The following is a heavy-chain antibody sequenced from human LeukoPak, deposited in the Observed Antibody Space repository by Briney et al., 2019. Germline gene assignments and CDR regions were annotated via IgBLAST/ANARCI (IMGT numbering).Heavy chain of an antibody. CDR3: ARDYGDYGNPFNY. J-gene: IGHJ4*02. CDR2: IVVGSGNT. CDR1: GFTFTSSA. V-gene: IGHV1-58*02. D-gene: IGHD4-17*01. Sequence: ASVKVSCKASGFTFTSSAMQWVRQARGQRLEWIGWIVVGSGNTNYAQKFQGRVTMTRDTSISTAYMELSRLRSDDAAVYYCARDYGDYGNPFNYWGQGTLVTVSS.